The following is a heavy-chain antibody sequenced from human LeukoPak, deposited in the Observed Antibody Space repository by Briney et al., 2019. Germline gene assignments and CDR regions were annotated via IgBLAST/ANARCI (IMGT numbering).Heavy chain of an antibody. D-gene: IGHD3-16*01. CDR2: ISSSGRTI. CDR1: GFTFSSYE. Sequence: GGSLRLSCAASGFTFSSYEMNWVRQAPGKGLEWVSYISSSGRTIYYADSVKGRFTISRDNAKNSLYLQMNSLRAEHTAVYYCARDERGAFDIWGQGTMVTVSS. CDR3: ARDERGAFDI. V-gene: IGHV3-48*03. J-gene: IGHJ3*02.